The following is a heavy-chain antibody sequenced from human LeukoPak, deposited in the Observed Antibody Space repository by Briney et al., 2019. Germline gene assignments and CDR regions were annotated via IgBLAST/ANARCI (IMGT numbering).Heavy chain of an antibody. CDR1: GYTFTGYY. Sequence: ASVKVSCKASGYTFTGYYMHWVRQAPGQGLEWMGWINPNSGGTNYGQKFQGRVTMTRDTSISTAYMELSRLRSDDTAVYYCARVGITMVRGVMYNWFDPWGQGTLVTVSS. V-gene: IGHV1-2*02. D-gene: IGHD3-10*01. CDR2: INPNSGGT. J-gene: IGHJ5*02. CDR3: ARVGITMVRGVMYNWFDP.